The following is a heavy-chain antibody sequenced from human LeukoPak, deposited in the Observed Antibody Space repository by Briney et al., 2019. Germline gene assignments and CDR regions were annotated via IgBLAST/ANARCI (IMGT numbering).Heavy chain of an antibody. CDR2: INHSGST. D-gene: IGHD3-10*01. CDR1: GGSFSGYY. V-gene: IGHV4-34*01. J-gene: IGHJ4*02. CDR3: ASAYYYGSGSYYPFDY. Sequence: PSETLSLTCAVYGGSFSGYYWSWIRQPPGKGLEWIGEINHSGSTNYNPSLKSRVTISVDTSKNQFSLKLSSVTAADTAVYYCASAYYYGSGSYYPFDYWGQGTLVTVSS.